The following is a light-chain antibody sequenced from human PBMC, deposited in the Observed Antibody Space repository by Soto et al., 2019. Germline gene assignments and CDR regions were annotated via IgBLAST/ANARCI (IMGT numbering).Light chain of an antibody. CDR2: KAS. CDR1: QTISSW. Sequence: DIQITQSPSTLSVSLGYRVTITCRASQTISSWLAWYQQKPGKAPKLLIYKASTLKSGVPSRFSGSGSGTEFTLAISSLQPDDFATYYCQHYNSYSEAFGQGTKVDIK. V-gene: IGKV1-5*03. J-gene: IGKJ1*01. CDR3: QHYNSYSEA.